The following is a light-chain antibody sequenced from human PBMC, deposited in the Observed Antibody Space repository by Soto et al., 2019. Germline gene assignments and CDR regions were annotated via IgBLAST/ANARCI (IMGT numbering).Light chain of an antibody. Sequence: EQVMTQSPAALSVSPGERATLSCRASQSVNSNLAWYQQKPGQAPRLLLYGASTRATGIPARFSGSASGTEFPLTISSLQSEDSAVYYCQQYNDWPLTFGGGTKVEVK. CDR1: QSVNSN. CDR2: GAS. CDR3: QQYNDWPLT. V-gene: IGKV3-15*01. J-gene: IGKJ4*01.